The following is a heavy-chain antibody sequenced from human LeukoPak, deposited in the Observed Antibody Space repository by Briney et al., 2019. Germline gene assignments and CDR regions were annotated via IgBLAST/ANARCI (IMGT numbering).Heavy chain of an antibody. CDR2: INHSGGST. J-gene: IGHJ4*02. D-gene: IGHD3-9*01. CDR1: GYTFTSYY. Sequence: ASVKVSCKASGYTFTSYYMHWVRQAPGQGLEWMGIINHSGGSTSYAQKFQGRVTMTRDTSTSTVYMELSSLRSEDTAVYYCARAFPDYDILTGYGHFDYWGQGTLVTVSS. V-gene: IGHV1-46*01. CDR3: ARAFPDYDILTGYGHFDY.